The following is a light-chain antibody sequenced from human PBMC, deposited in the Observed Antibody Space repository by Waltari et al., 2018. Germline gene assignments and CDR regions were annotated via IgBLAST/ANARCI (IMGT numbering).Light chain of an antibody. V-gene: IGKV4-1*01. J-gene: IGKJ3*01. CDR2: WES. CDR1: QSILYSADNGNY. CDR3: QQYYSSPLT. Sequence: DIVMTQSPDSLAVSLGERDTLNRNSNQSILYSADNGNYLTWYQKKPGQAPRLLIYWESTRASGVPDRFSGAGSGTDFKFTISSLQAEDVAVYYCQQYYSSPLTFGPGTKVDIK.